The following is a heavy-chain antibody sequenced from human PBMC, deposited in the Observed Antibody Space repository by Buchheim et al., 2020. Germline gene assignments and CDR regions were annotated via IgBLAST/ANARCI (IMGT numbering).Heavy chain of an antibody. CDR2: IYYSGST. Sequence: QVQLQESGPGLVKPSETLSLTCSVSGGSISSYYWSWIRQPPGKGLEWIGYIYYSGSTNYNPPLKSRVTISVDTSKNQFSLKLSSVTAADTAVYYCARGRDGYNLWGQGTL. CDR1: GGSISSYY. D-gene: IGHD5-24*01. J-gene: IGHJ4*02. V-gene: IGHV4-59*01. CDR3: ARGRDGYNL.